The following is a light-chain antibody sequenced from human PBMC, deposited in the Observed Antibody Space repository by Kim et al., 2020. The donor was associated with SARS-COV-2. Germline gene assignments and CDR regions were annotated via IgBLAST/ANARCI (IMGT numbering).Light chain of an antibody. J-gene: IGLJ3*02. CDR1: NLGNKY. CDR2: QDD. CDR3: QAWDSGAVV. V-gene: IGLV3-1*01. Sequence: ESPGQTAGITCSGDNLGNKYIAWYQKKSGQSPVVVIFQDDKRPSGIPERFSGSTSDNTATLTISGTQAMDEADYYCQAWDSGAVVFGGGTQLTVL.